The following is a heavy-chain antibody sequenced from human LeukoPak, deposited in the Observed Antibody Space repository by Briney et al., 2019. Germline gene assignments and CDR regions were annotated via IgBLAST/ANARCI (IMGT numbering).Heavy chain of an antibody. CDR1: GFTFSVYA. CDR3: VFPYSSGWAFDY. Sequence: GGSLRLSCSASGFTFSVYAMHWVRLAPGKGLEYVSAISSNGGSTYLAESVKGRFTISRDNSKNTLYLQMSSLRAEDTAVYYCVFPYSSGWAFDYWGQGTLVTVSS. CDR2: ISSNGGST. J-gene: IGHJ4*02. D-gene: IGHD6-19*01. V-gene: IGHV3-64D*06.